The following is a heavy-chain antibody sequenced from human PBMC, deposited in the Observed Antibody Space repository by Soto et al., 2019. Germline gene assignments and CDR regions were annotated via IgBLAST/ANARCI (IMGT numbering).Heavy chain of an antibody. J-gene: IGHJ4*02. Sequence: GGSLRLSCAASGFTFSSYSMNWVRQAPGKGLEWVSSISSSSSYIYYADSVKGRFTISRDNSKNTLYLQMNSLRAEDTAVYYCAKDSKQLGSDFDYWGQGTLVTVSS. V-gene: IGHV3-21*01. CDR2: ISSSSSYI. CDR3: AKDSKQLGSDFDY. D-gene: IGHD6-6*01. CDR1: GFTFSSYS.